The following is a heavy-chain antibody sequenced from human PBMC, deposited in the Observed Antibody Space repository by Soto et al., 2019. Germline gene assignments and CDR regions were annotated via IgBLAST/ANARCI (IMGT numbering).Heavy chain of an antibody. V-gene: IGHV1-46*01. CDR3: ARYPSGSSSWYNYGMDV. CDR1: GYTFTSYY. J-gene: IGHJ6*02. Sequence: GASVKVSCKASGYTFTSYYMHWVRQAPGQGLEWMGIINPSGGSTSYAQKFQGRVTMTRVTSTSTVYMELSSLRSEDTAVYCCARYPSGSSSWYNYGMDVWGQGATVTVSS. D-gene: IGHD6-13*01. CDR2: INPSGGST.